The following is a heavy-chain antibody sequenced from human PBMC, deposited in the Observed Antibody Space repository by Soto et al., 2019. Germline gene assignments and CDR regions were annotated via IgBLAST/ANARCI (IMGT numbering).Heavy chain of an antibody. CDR1: GGSISSYY. V-gene: IGHV4-59*01. D-gene: IGHD3-9*01. CDR3: ARVYFDWLLEPNWFDP. J-gene: IGHJ5*02. CDR2: INNSGST. Sequence: SETLSLTCSVSGGSISSYYWSWIRQPPGKGLEWIGYINNSGSTNYNPSLKSRVTISGDTSKNQISLKLSSVTAADTAVYYCARVYFDWLLEPNWFDPWGQGTRVTVS.